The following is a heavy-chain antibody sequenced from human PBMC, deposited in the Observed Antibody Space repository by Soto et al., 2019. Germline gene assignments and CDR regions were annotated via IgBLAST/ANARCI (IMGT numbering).Heavy chain of an antibody. J-gene: IGHJ4*02. CDR1: GESFSAYI. Sequence: SETLSLTCAVYGESFSAYIWTWIRQTPGKGLQWIGQINHSGSASYNPSLKSRVTISVHTSNSQFSLKLTSMAVADTATYFCARLQSAVPHYWGQGTLVTVSS. D-gene: IGHD6-13*01. V-gene: IGHV4-34*01. CDR3: ARLQSAVPHY. CDR2: INHSGSA.